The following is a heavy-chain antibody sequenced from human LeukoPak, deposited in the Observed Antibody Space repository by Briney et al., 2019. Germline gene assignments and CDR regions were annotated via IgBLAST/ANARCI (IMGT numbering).Heavy chain of an antibody. D-gene: IGHD7-27*01. CDR3: ATAVTGDGY. V-gene: IGHV1-69-2*01. CDR1: GYTFTDYY. Sequence: ASVKVSCKASGYTFTDYYMHWVQQAPGKGLEWMGRVDPEDGETIYAEKFQGRVTITADTSTDTAYMELSSLRSEDTAVYYCATAVTGDGYWGQGILVTVSS. CDR2: VDPEDGET. J-gene: IGHJ4*02.